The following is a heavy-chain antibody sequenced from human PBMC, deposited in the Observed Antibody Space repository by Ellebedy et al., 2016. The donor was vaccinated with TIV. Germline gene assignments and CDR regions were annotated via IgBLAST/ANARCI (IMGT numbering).Heavy chain of an antibody. J-gene: IGHJ6*02. CDR1: GFTISDHY. V-gene: IGHV3-72*01. D-gene: IGHD1-26*01. CDR3: AREQKLAPATNPYYYFGMDV. CDR2: TRDKGSAYTT. Sequence: GESLKISCAAAGFTISDHYMDWVRQAPGKGLEWVGRTRDKGSAYTTEYAASVKGRFTISRDDSKNSLFLQLSSLNTEDTAVYYCAREQKLAPATNPYYYFGMDVWGQGTTVTVSS.